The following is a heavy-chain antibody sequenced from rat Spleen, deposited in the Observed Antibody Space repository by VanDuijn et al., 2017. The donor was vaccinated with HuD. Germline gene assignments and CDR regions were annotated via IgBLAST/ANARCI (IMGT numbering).Heavy chain of an antibody. CDR3: ARWTYYGYNPLFDY. V-gene: IGHV3-1*01. Sequence: EVQLQESGPGLVKPSQSLSLTCSVTGYSITSNYWGWIRKFPGNKMEWMGYINSAGSTNYNPSLKSRISITRDTSKNQFFLQLNSVTTEDAATYYCARWTYYGYNPLFDYWGQGVMVTVSS. D-gene: IGHD1-9*01. CDR1: GYSITSNY. CDR2: INSAGST. J-gene: IGHJ2*01.